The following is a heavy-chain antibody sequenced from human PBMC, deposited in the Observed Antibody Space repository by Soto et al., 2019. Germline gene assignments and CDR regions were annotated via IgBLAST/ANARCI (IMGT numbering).Heavy chain of an antibody. CDR1: GGSISSSSYY. D-gene: IGHD3-22*01. V-gene: IGHV4-39*01. J-gene: IGHJ4*02. Sequence: SETLSLTCTVSGGSISSSSYYWGWIRQPPGKGLEWIGSIYYSGSTYYNPSLKSRVTISVDTSKNQFSLKLSSVTAADTAVYYCARQTYYYDSSGYYPLDYWGQGTLVTVSS. CDR3: ARQTYYYDSSGYYPLDY. CDR2: IYYSGST.